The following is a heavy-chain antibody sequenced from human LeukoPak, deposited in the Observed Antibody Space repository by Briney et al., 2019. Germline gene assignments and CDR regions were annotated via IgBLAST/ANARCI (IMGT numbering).Heavy chain of an antibody. CDR3: ARGLPLGYCTYGVCYPPKHFDF. Sequence: ASVKVSCKASGYTFTSYYMHWVRQAPGQGLEGMGIINPSGGSTSYAQKFQGRVTITRDTSISAAYMELSSLTSDDTAVYFCARGLPLGYCTYGVCYPPKHFDFWGQGTLVTVSS. J-gene: IGHJ4*02. CDR1: GYTFTSYY. D-gene: IGHD2-8*01. V-gene: IGHV1-46*01. CDR2: INPSGGST.